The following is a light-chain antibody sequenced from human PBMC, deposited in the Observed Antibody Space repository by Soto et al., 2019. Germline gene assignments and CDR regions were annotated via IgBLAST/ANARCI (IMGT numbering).Light chain of an antibody. CDR2: EGS. CDR1: SSDVGSYNL. V-gene: IGLV2-23*03. J-gene: IGLJ2*01. Sequence: QSVLTQPASVSGSPGQSITISCTGTSSDVGSYNLVSWYQQHPGKAPKLTIYEGSKRPSGVSNRFSGSKSGNTASLTISGLQAEDEADYYCCSYAGSSTFVFGGGTKLTVL. CDR3: CSYAGSSTFV.